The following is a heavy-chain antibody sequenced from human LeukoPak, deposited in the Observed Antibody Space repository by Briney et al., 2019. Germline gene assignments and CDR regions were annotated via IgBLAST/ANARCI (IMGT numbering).Heavy chain of an antibody. CDR3: ARGDTVTRW. Sequence: SETLSLTCTVSGGSISSSSYYWGWIRQPPGKGLEWIGSIYYSGSTYYNPSLKSRVTISVDTSKNQFSLKLSSVTAADTAVYYCARGDTVTRWWGQGTLVTVSS. V-gene: IGHV4-39*07. CDR2: IYYSGST. D-gene: IGHD4-17*01. J-gene: IGHJ4*02. CDR1: GGSISSSSYY.